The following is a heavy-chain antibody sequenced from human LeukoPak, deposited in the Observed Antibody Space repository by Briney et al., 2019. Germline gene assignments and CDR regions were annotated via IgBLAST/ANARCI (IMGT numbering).Heavy chain of an antibody. J-gene: IGHJ4*02. V-gene: IGHV3-21*01. Sequence: KAGGSLRLSCAASGFTFSSCGFNWVRQAPGKGLEWVSSIGPTGTDRYYADSVRGRFTISRDNAKISMYLQMDSLRDEDTAVYYCATETIGRHYDYWGQGTLLTVSS. CDR2: IGPTGTDR. D-gene: IGHD1-14*01. CDR3: ATETIGRHYDY. CDR1: GFTFSSCG.